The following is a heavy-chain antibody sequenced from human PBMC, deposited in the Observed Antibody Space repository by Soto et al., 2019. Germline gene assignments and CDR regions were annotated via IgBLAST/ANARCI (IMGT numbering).Heavy chain of an antibody. CDR3: ASLGRGATPVWGFQH. V-gene: IGHV4-39*01. CDR2: IYYSGST. D-gene: IGHD1-26*01. J-gene: IGHJ1*01. CDR1: GGSISSSSYY. Sequence: SETLSLTCTVSGGSISSSSYYWGWIRQPPGKGLEWIGSIYYSGSTYYNPSLKSRVTMSLDTSKNQFSLKLSSVTAADTAVYYCASLGRGATPVWGFQHWGQGTLVTSPQ.